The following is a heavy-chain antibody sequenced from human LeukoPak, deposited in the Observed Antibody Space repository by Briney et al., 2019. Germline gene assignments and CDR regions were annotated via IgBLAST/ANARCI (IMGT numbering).Heavy chain of an antibody. J-gene: IGHJ4*02. V-gene: IGHV1-69*13. D-gene: IGHD3-10*01. CDR3: ASSMVRGVSTPPDY. CDR1: GGTFSSYA. CDR2: LIPIFGTA. Sequence: SVKVSCKASGGTFSSYAISWVRQAPGQGLEWMGGLIPIFGTANYAQKFQGRVTITADESTSTAYMELSSLRSEDTAVYYCASSMVRGVSTPPDYWGQGTLVTVSS.